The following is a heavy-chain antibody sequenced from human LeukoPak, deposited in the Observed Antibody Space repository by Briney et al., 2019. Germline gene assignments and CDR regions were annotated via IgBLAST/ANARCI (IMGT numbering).Heavy chain of an antibody. CDR3: ARGAAAYYYGMDV. CDR1: GGSISSYY. CDR2: IYYSGST. D-gene: IGHD6-25*01. V-gene: IGHV4-59*08. J-gene: IGHJ6*02. Sequence: SETLSLTCTVSGGSISSYYWSWIRQPPGKGLEWIGYIYYSGSTNYNPSLKSRVTISVDTSKNQFSLKLSSVTVADTAVYYCARGAAAYYYGMDVWGQGTTVTVSS.